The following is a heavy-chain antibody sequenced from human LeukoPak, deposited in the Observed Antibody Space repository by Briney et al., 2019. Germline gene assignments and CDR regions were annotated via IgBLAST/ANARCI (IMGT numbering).Heavy chain of an antibody. V-gene: IGHV3-74*01. CDR3: ANYGGNSPY. J-gene: IGHJ4*02. Sequence: GGSLRLSCAASGFTFSSYWMHWVRQAPGKGLVWASHINSDGSSTTYADSVKGRFTISRDNAKNTLYLQMNTLRVEDTAVYYCANYGGNSPYWGQGTLVTVSS. CDR1: GFTFSSYW. CDR2: INSDGSST. D-gene: IGHD4-23*01.